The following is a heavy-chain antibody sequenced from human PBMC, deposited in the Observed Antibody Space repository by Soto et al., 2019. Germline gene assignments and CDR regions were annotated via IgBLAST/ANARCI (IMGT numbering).Heavy chain of an antibody. D-gene: IGHD6-19*01. CDR1: GYTFTSYG. CDR3: ARASDGYRSGWYVGYFDF. J-gene: IGHJ4*02. Sequence: GASVKVSCKASGYTFTSYGISWARQAPGQGLEWMGWIRAYNGYTNYAQKFQGRVTVTTDTSTSTAYMELRNLISDDTAIYYCARASDGYRSGWYVGYFDFWGQGTLVTVSS. V-gene: IGHV1-18*04. CDR2: IRAYNGYT.